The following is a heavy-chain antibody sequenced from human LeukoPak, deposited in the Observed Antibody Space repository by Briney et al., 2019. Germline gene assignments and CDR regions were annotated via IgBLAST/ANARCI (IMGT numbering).Heavy chain of an antibody. V-gene: IGHV3-30-3*01. CDR1: GFTLSSYA. Sequence: GRSLRLSCAASGFTLSSYAMHWVRQAPGKGLEWVAVISYDGSNKFYADSVKGRFTISRDNSKNTLYLQMNSLRAEDTAVYYCARGELYDFWSGYRFDYRGQGTLVTVSS. CDR3: ARGELYDFWSGYRFDY. J-gene: IGHJ4*02. D-gene: IGHD3-3*01. CDR2: ISYDGSNK.